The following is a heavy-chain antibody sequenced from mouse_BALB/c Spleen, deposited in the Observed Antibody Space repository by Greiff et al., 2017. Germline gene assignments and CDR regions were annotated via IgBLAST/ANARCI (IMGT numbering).Heavy chain of an antibody. CDR3: ASHDGFAY. Sequence: EVQLVESGGGLVKPGGSLKLSCAASGFTFSSYAMSWVRQTPEKRLEWVATISSGGSYTYYPDSVKGRVTISRDNAKNTLYLQMSSLRSEDTAMYYCASHDGFAYWGQGTLVTVSA. V-gene: IGHV5-9-3*01. J-gene: IGHJ3*01. CDR2: ISSGGSYT. CDR1: GFTFSSYA.